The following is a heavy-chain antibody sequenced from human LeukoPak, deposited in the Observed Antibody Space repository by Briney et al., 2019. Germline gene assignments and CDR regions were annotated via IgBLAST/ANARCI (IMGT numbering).Heavy chain of an antibody. J-gene: IGHJ4*02. CDR1: RGSISSYY. CDR2: IYYSGST. Sequence: SETLSLTCTVSRGSISSYYWSWIRQPAGKGLEWIGRIYYSGSTYYNPSLKSRVTISVDTSKNQFSLKLSSVTAADTAVYYCARVWFGELYPLFDYWGQGTLVTVSS. D-gene: IGHD3-10*01. V-gene: IGHV4-59*06. CDR3: ARVWFGELYPLFDY.